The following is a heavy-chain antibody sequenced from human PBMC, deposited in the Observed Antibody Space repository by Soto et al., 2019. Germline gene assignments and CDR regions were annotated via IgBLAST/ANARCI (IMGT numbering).Heavy chain of an antibody. CDR3: ARGIRITGANGINDCGLDV. V-gene: IGHV1-69*06. D-gene: IGHD1-20*01. J-gene: IGHJ6*02. CDR1: GGTFSSYA. Sequence: QVQLVQSGAEVKKPGSSVEVSCKAVGGTFSSYAISWVRQAPGQGLEWMGGITPIFGTPNYAQKFQGRITVSTDRSTSTVYMELSSLRSKDTAIYYCARGIRITGANGINDCGLDVWGQGTTVTVSS. CDR2: ITPIFGTP.